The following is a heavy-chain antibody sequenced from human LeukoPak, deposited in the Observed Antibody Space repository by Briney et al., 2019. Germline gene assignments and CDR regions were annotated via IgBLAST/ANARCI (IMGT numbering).Heavy chain of an antibody. CDR2: ISSSSSYI. J-gene: IGHJ4*02. CDR1: GFTFSSYS. V-gene: IGHV3-21*01. D-gene: IGHD6-19*01. CDR3: ARDLAVAGEFDY. Sequence: GGSLRLSCAASGFTFSSYSMNWARQAPGKGLEWVSSISSSSSYIYYADSVKGRFTISRDNAKNSLYLQMNSLRAEDTAVYYCARDLAVAGEFDYWGQGTLVTVSS.